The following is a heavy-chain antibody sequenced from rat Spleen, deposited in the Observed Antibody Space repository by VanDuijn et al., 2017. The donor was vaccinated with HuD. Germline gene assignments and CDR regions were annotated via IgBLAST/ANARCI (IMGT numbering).Heavy chain of an antibody. D-gene: IGHD1-12*03. V-gene: IGHV5-7*01. J-gene: IGHJ2*01. CDR1: GFTFSDYN. CDR2: ISYDGRRN. Sequence: EVQLVESGGGLVQPGRSLKLSCAASGFTFSDYNMAWVRQAPKKGLEWVATISYDGRRNYYRDSVKGRFTISRDNAKSSLYLQMDSLRSEDTATYYCARGGYYDGYYPYWGQGVMVTVSS. CDR3: ARGGYYDGYYPY.